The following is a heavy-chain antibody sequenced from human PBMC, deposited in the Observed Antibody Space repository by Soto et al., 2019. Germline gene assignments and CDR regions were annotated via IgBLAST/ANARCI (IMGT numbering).Heavy chain of an antibody. CDR3: ARDGWELSC. Sequence: EVQLLESGGGLVQPGGSLRLSCAASGFIFSSYAMSWVRQAPGKRLEWVSATRGSGGSTYYADSVKGRFTISRDNSKNALDLQMSSLRVEDTAVYYCARDGWELSCGGQGTLVTASA. V-gene: IGHV3-23*01. D-gene: IGHD1-26*01. CDR2: TRGSGGST. J-gene: IGHJ4*02. CDR1: GFIFSSYA.